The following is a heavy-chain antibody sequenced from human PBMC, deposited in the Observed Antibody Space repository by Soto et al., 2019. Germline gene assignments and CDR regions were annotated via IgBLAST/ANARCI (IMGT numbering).Heavy chain of an antibody. CDR3: ARVGGSYYFDY. J-gene: IGHJ4*02. CDR2: TRNKANSYTT. V-gene: IGHV3-72*01. CDR1: GFTFSDHY. D-gene: IGHD1-26*01. Sequence: EVQLVESGGGLVQPGGSLRLSCAASGFTFSDHYMDWVRQAPGKGLEWVGRTRNKANSYTTEYAASVKGRFTISRDKSKSSLYLHMNSLKAEDTAVYYCARVGGSYYFDYWGQGTLVTVSS.